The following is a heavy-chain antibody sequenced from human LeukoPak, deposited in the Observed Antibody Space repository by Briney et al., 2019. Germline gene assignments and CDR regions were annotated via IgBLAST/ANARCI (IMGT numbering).Heavy chain of an antibody. J-gene: IGHJ5*02. CDR3: ARGSLSYYYDSSGYPIWFDP. D-gene: IGHD3-22*01. Sequence: GGSLRLSCAASGFTFSRYWMSWVRRAPGKGLEWVANIKQDGSEKYYVDSVKGRFTISRDNAKNSLYLQMNSLRAEDTAVYYCARGSLSYYYDSSGYPIWFDPWGQGTLVTVSS. V-gene: IGHV3-7*01. CDR2: IKQDGSEK. CDR1: GFTFSRYW.